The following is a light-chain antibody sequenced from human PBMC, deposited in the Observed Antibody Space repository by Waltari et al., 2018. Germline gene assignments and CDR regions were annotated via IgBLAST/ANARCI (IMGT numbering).Light chain of an antibody. CDR3: QQHYSTPYT. CDR2: WAS. J-gene: IGKJ2*01. V-gene: IGKV4-1*01. Sequence: DIVMTQSPDSLAVSLGERTAINCKSSQSVLNSSDNENYLAWYQQQPGRPPKLLIYWASARESGVPDRFSGSGSGTDFTLTINNLQAEDVALYFCQQHYSTPYTFGQGTKLEIK. CDR1: QSVLNSSDNENY.